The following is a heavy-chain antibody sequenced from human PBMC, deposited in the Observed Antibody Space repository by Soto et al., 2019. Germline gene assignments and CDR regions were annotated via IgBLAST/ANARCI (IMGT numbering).Heavy chain of an antibody. CDR2: IYYSGST. V-gene: IGHV4-31*03. CDR1: GGSVNNADYF. Sequence: QVRLEESGPALVKPSETLCLICSVSGGSVNNADYFWSWIRHHPENGLEWIGYIYYSGSTRYNPSFKTRATLSIDTSKNQFSLRLNSVTVADTAVYFCARDADYGGSRGGMDVWGRGTTVTVSS. CDR3: ARDADYGGSRGGMDV. J-gene: IGHJ6*02. D-gene: IGHD4-17*01.